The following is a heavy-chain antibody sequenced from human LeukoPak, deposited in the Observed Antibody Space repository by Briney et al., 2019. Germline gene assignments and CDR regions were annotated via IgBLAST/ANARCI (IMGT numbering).Heavy chain of an antibody. V-gene: IGHV4-34*01. CDR2: INHSGST. D-gene: IGHD6-13*01. CDR1: GGSFSGYY. J-gene: IGHJ6*03. Sequence: SETLSLTCAVYGGSFSGYYWSWIRQPPGKGLEWIGEINHSGSTNYNPSLKSRVTISVDTSKNQFSLKLSSVTAADTAVYYCARGGGISHYYYYMDVWGKGTTVTISS. CDR3: ARGGGISHYYYYMDV.